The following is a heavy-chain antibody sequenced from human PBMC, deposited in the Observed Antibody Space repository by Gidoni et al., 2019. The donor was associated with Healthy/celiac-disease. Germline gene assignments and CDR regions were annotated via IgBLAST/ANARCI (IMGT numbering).Heavy chain of an antibody. CDR1: GGTFSSYA. J-gene: IGHJ6*02. CDR3: ARDTAMVRGGYYGMDV. Sequence: QVQLVQSGAEVKKPGSSVKVSCKASGGTFSSYAISWGRQAPGQGLEWMGGIIPIFGTANYAQKYQGRVTITADKSTSTAYMELSSLRSEDTAVYYCARDTAMVRGGYYGMDVWGQGTTVTVSS. CDR2: IIPIFGTA. V-gene: IGHV1-69*06. D-gene: IGHD5-18*01.